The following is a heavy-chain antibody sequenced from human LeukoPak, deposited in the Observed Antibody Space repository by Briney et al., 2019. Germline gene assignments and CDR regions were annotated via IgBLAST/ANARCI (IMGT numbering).Heavy chain of an antibody. CDR2: ISGSGAST. V-gene: IGHV3-23*01. CDR1: GFTFSSYA. J-gene: IGHJ4*02. D-gene: IGHD2-15*01. CDR3: AKDPGYCSGGSCHPGY. Sequence: GGSLRLSCAASGFTFSSYAVSWVRQAPGKGLEWVSAISGSGASTHYADSVKGRFTISRDNSKNTLYLQMNSLRAEDTAVYYCAKDPGYCSGGSCHPGYWGQGTLVTVSS.